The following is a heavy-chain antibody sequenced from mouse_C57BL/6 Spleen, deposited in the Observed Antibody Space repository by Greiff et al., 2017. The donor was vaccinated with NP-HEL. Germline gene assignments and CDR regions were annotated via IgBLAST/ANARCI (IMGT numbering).Heavy chain of an antibody. Sequence: VQVVESGPGLVQPSQSLSITCTVSGFSLTSYGVHWVRQSPGKGLEWLGVIWSGGSTDYNAAFISRLSISKDNSKSQVFFKMNSLQADDTAIYYCARNGAFYDGYYVGFAYWGQGTLVTVSA. CDR2: IWSGGST. J-gene: IGHJ3*01. CDR1: GFSLTSYG. D-gene: IGHD2-3*01. V-gene: IGHV2-2*01. CDR3: ARNGAFYDGYYVGFAY.